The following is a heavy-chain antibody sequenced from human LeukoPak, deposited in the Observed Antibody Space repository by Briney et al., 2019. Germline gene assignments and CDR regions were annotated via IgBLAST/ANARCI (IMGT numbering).Heavy chain of an antibody. CDR2: INPSDGKT. V-gene: IGHV1-46*01. CDR1: GYTLTELS. D-gene: IGHD5-18*01. CDR3: AREIGPRQLHLWGSAFDY. J-gene: IGHJ4*02. Sequence: ASVKVSCKVSGYTLTELSMHWLRQPPGQGLDGMGRINPSDGKTSYAQKFQGRVTMTRDTSTSTVYMELSSLRSEDTAVYYCAREIGPRQLHLWGSAFDYWGQGTLVTVSS.